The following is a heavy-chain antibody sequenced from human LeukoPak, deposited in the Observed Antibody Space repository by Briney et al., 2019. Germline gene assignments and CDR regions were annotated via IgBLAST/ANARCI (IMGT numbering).Heavy chain of an antibody. CDR2: ISNSGGTI. V-gene: IGHV3-11*01. Sequence: GGSLRLSCAASGFTFSDYYMTWIRQAPGKGLEWVSYISNSGGTIYYTDSVKGRFTISRDNAKNSLYLQMNSLRAEDTAVYYCARRYSNSFDYWGQGALVTVSS. J-gene: IGHJ4*02. D-gene: IGHD4-11*01. CDR3: ARRYSNSFDY. CDR1: GFTFSDYY.